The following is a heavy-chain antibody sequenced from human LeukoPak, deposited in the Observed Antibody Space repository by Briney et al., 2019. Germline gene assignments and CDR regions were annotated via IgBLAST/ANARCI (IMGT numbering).Heavy chain of an antibody. J-gene: IGHJ4*02. Sequence: GGSLRLSCAASGFTFASYAMSWVRQAPGKGLAWVSTISGSGDTTYYADSVKGRFTISRDNSKNTLYLQMNSLRAEDTAIYYCAKESPHFDYWGQGTLVTVSS. CDR3: AKESPHFDY. V-gene: IGHV3-23*01. CDR2: ISGSGDTT. CDR1: GFTFASYA.